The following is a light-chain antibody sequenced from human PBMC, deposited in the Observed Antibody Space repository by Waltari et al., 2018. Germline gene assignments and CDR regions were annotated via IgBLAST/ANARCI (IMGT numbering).Light chain of an antibody. J-gene: IGLJ2*01. V-gene: IGLV1-44*01. Sequence: QSVLTQPPSAAGTPGQTVTICCSGSSSNMGSNNVNWYQQFPGRSPKLIIFPNSHQSSGVPVRFSASKSDTSASLTISGLQSGDDADYYCSTWDDILNGVVFGGGTKVTVL. CDR3: STWDDILNGVV. CDR2: PNS. CDR1: SSNMGSNN.